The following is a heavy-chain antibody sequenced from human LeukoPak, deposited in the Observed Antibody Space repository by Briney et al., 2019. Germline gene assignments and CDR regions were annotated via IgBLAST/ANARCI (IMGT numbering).Heavy chain of an antibody. CDR1: GLTLSSYE. Sequence: PTGGSRRLSCAASGLTLSSYELNWVRKAPGKGLEWVSYISISGSTIYYAHSVKGRFTISRDNAKNSLYLQMNSLRAEDTAVYYCARDCGGGSCYGPYDAFDIWGQGTMVTVSS. D-gene: IGHD2-15*01. J-gene: IGHJ3*02. CDR2: ISISGSTI. V-gene: IGHV3-48*03. CDR3: ARDCGGGSCYGPYDAFDI.